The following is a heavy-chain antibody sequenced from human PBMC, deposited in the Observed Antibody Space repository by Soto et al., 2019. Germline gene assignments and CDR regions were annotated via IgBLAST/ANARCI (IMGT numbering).Heavy chain of an antibody. V-gene: IGHV3-30-3*01. J-gene: IGHJ6*02. Sequence: QVQLVESGGGVVQPGRSLRLSCAASGFTFSSYAMHWVRQAPGNGLEWVAVISYDGSNKYYADSVKGRYTISRDNSKNTLYLQMNSLRAEDTAVYYCARGDTAMVTGYYGMDVWGQGTTVTVSS. CDR3: ARGDTAMVTGYYGMDV. D-gene: IGHD5-18*01. CDR1: GFTFSSYA. CDR2: ISYDGSNK.